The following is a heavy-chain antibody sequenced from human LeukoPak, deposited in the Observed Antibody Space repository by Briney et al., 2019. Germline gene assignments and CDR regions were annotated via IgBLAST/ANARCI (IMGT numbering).Heavy chain of an antibody. D-gene: IGHD1-26*01. CDR3: ARDKQVGATYFDY. CDR1: GFTLSSYW. Sequence: GGSLRLTCAASGFTLSSYWMSWVRQAPGKGLEWVANIKQDGREIYYVDSVKGRFTISRDNAKNSLYLQMNSLRAEDTAVYYCARDKQVGATYFDYWGQGTLVTVSS. CDR2: IKQDGREI. V-gene: IGHV3-7*01. J-gene: IGHJ4*02.